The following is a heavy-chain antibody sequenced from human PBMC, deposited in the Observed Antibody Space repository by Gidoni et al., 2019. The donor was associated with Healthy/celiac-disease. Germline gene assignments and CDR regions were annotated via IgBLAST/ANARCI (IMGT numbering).Heavy chain of an antibody. CDR1: GFTVSSNY. CDR3: ARGGELLWFGEPTRDY. D-gene: IGHD3-10*01. Sequence: EVQLVESGGGLVQPGGSLRLSCAASGFTVSSNYMSWVRQAPGKGLEWVSVIYSGGSTYYADSVKGRFTISRDNSKNTLYLQMNSLRAEDTAVYYCARGGELLWFGEPTRDYWGQGTLVTVSS. CDR2: IYSGGST. V-gene: IGHV3-66*02. J-gene: IGHJ4*02.